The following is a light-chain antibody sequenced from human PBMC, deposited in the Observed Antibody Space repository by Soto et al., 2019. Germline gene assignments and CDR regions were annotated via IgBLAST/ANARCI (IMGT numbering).Light chain of an antibody. CDR3: SSYRSSSTLYG. CDR1: SSDVGGYNF. CDR2: DVS. V-gene: IGLV2-14*01. J-gene: IGLJ1*01. Sequence: QSALTQPASVSGSPGQSITISCTGTSSDVGGYNFVSWYQQHPGKAPKLMIYDVSNRPSGVSNRFSGSKSGNTASLTISGLQAEDEADYYCSSYRSSSTLYGFGTGTKVTVL.